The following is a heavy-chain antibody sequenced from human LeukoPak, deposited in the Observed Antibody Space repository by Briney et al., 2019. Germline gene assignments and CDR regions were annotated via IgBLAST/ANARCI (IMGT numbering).Heavy chain of an antibody. D-gene: IGHD6-19*01. J-gene: IGHJ6*04. CDR3: ARECGGGQQWLAPALDYYYYGMDV. Sequence: ASVKVSCKASGYTFTSYGISWVRQAPGQGLEWMGWISAYNGNTNYAQKLQGRVTMTTDTSTSTAYMELRSLRSDDTAVYYCARECGGGQQWLAPALDYYYYGMDVWGKGTTVTVSS. CDR2: ISAYNGNT. V-gene: IGHV1-18*04. CDR1: GYTFTSYG.